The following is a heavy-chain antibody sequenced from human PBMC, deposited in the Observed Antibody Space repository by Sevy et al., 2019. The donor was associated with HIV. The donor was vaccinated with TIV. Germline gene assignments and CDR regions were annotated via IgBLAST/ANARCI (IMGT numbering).Heavy chain of an antibody. Sequence: ASVKVSCKASGYTFTGYYMHWVRQAPGQGLEWMGRINPNSGGTNYAQKFQGRVTMTRDTSISTAYMELSRLRSDDTAVYYCARDTLGVVSVPPTNNWFDPWGQGTLVTVSS. V-gene: IGHV1-2*06. CDR2: INPNSGGT. CDR3: ARDTLGVVSVPPTNNWFDP. J-gene: IGHJ5*02. D-gene: IGHD3-16*01. CDR1: GYTFTGYY.